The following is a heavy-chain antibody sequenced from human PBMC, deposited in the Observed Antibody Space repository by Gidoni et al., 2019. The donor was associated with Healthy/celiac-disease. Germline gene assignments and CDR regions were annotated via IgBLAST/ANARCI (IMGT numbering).Heavy chain of an antibody. CDR3: ATSGHSYAAWYYGMDV. CDR1: GGSFSGYY. Sequence: QVQLQQWGAGLLKPSETLSLTCAVYGGSFSGYYWSWIRQPPGKGLEWIGEINHSGSTNYNPSLKSRVTISVDTSKNQFSLKLSSVTAADTAVYYCATSGHSYAAWYYGMDVWGQGTTVTVSS. D-gene: IGHD1-26*01. V-gene: IGHV4-34*01. J-gene: IGHJ6*02. CDR2: INHSGST.